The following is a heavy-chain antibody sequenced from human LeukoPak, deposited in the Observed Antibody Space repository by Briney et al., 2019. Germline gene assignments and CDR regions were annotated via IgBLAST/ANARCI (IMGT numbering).Heavy chain of an antibody. D-gene: IGHD1-26*01. V-gene: IGHV3-30-3*01. CDR2: ISYDGSNK. CDR1: GFTFSSYA. Sequence: GRSLRLSCAASGFTFSSYAMHWVRQAPGKGLEWAAVISYDGSNKYYADSVKGRFTISRDNSKNTLYLQMNSLRAEDTAVYYCARDLLGATEEYYFDYWGQGTLVTVSS. J-gene: IGHJ4*02. CDR3: ARDLLGATEEYYFDY.